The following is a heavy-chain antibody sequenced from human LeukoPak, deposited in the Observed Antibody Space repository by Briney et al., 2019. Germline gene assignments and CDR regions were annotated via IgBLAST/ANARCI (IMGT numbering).Heavy chain of an antibody. CDR2: INPNSGGT. V-gene: IGHV1-2*02. J-gene: IGHJ4*02. CDR1: GYTFTSYG. CDR3: ARKYCSSTSCYGGGYYFDY. D-gene: IGHD2-2*01. Sequence: ASVKVSCKASGYTFTSYGISWVRQAPGQGLEWMGWINPNSGGTNYAQKFQGRVTMTRDTSISTAYMELSRLRSDDTAVYYCARKYCSSTSCYGGGYYFDYWGQGTLVTVSS.